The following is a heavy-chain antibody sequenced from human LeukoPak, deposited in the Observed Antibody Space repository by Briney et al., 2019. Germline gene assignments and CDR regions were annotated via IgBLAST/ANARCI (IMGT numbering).Heavy chain of an antibody. D-gene: IGHD2-2*01. CDR3: ARATSHRIYFDY. CDR2: VHPSDST. Sequence: SETLSLTCTVSGGSINNYYWSWIRQSAGMGLEWIGRVHPSDSTDYNPSLKGRVTISVDTSKNQFSLKLTSVTAADTAVYYCARATSHRIYFDYWGQGTLVTVSS. V-gene: IGHV4-4*07. CDR1: GGSINNYY. J-gene: IGHJ4*02.